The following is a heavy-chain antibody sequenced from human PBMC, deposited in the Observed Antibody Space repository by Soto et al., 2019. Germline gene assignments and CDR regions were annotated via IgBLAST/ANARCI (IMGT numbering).Heavy chain of an antibody. D-gene: IGHD1-26*01. J-gene: IGHJ4*02. Sequence: QVQLVESGGGVVQPGRSLRLSCVASGFTFSSYGMHWVRQAPGKGLEWVAIISYDGSNTYYADSVKGRFTISRDNSKNTMYRQMNSVRAEDTSVYYCAKEGGLSGSYYISSSYYFGYWGQGTLVTVSS. CDR1: GFTFSSYG. CDR2: ISYDGSNT. V-gene: IGHV3-30*18. CDR3: AKEGGLSGSYYISSSYYFGY.